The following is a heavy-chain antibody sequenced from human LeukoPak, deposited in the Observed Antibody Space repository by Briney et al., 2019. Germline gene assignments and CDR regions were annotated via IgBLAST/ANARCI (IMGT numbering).Heavy chain of an antibody. CDR2: ISAYNGNT. Sequence: ASVKVSCKASGGTFSSYAISWVRQAPGQGLEWMGWISAYNGNTNYAQKLQGRVTMATDTSTSTAYMELRSLRSDDTAVYYCARDDYGGDRFDYWGQGTLVSVSS. D-gene: IGHD4-23*01. J-gene: IGHJ4*02. V-gene: IGHV1-18*01. CDR3: ARDDYGGDRFDY. CDR1: GGTFSSYA.